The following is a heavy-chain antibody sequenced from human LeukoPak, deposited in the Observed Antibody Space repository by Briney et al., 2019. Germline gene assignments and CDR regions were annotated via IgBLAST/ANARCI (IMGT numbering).Heavy chain of an antibody. V-gene: IGHV1-18*01. CDR3: ARDYFDSSGYYYVGHY. Sequence: ASVKVSCKASGYTFTSYGINWVRQAPGQGLEWMGWISNYNGTTNYAQKLQGRVTMTTDTSTSTVYMELRSLRSDDTAVYYCARDYFDSSGYYYVGHYWGQGTLVTVSS. J-gene: IGHJ4*02. D-gene: IGHD3-22*01. CDR1: GYTFTSYG. CDR2: ISNYNGTT.